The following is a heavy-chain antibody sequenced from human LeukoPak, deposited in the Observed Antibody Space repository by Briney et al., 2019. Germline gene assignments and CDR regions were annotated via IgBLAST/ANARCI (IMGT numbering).Heavy chain of an antibody. D-gene: IGHD3-22*01. CDR1: GFTFSSYA. CDR2: ISGSGGST. J-gene: IGHJ4*02. Sequence: GGSLRLSCAASGFTFSSYAMSWVRQAPGTGLEWVSAISGSGGSTYYADSVKGRFTISRDNSKNTLYLQMNSLRAEDTAVYYCAREGLGEDSSGYYANFDYWGQGTLVAVSS. CDR3: AREGLGEDSSGYYANFDY. V-gene: IGHV3-23*01.